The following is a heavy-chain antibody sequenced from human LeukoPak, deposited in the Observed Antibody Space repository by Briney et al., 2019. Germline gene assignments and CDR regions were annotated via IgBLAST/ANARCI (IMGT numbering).Heavy chain of an antibody. D-gene: IGHD3-3*01. V-gene: IGHV4-31*03. CDR1: GGSISSGGYS. CDR3: ARAAPVLRFLEWFPDY. Sequence: SETLSLTCTVSGGSISSGGYSWRWIRQHPGKGLEWIGYIYYSGSTYYNPSLKSRVTISVDTSKNQFSLKLSSVTAADTAVYYCARAAPVLRFLEWFPDYWGQGTLVTVSS. J-gene: IGHJ4*02. CDR2: IYYSGST.